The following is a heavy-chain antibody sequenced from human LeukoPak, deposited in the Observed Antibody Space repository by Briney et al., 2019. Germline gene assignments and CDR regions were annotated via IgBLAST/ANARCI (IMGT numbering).Heavy chain of an antibody. CDR2: ISWNSGSI. V-gene: IGHV3-9*01. Sequence: PGGSLRLSCAASGFTFDDYAMHWVRQAPGKGLEWVSGISWNSGSIGYADSVKGRFTIPRDNAKNSLYLQMNSLRAEDTALYYCAKDLEGGFDYWGQGTLVNVSS. CDR3: AKDLEGGFDY. D-gene: IGHD3-16*01. CDR1: GFTFDDYA. J-gene: IGHJ4*02.